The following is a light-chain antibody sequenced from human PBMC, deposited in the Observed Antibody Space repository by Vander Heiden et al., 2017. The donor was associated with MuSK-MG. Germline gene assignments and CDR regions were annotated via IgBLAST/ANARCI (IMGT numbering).Light chain of an antibody. V-gene: IGKV3-11*01. CDR3: QQRSDWPLFT. Sequence: EIVLTQSPGTLSLSAGEGATLSCRASQSVSRYLGWYQQKPGQAPRLLIYDISNRDTGNPARFSGSGYGKDFTLTINSREPEDFAVYYCQQRSDWPLFTFGPGTRVDIK. CDR2: DIS. CDR1: QSVSRY. J-gene: IGKJ3*01.